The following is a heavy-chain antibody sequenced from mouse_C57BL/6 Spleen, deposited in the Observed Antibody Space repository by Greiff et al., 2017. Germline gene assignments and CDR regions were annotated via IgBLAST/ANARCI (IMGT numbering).Heavy chain of an antibody. V-gene: IGHV1-82*01. CDR1: GYAFSSSW. D-gene: IGHD2-1*01. CDR3: ARGGDGNYFDY. CDR2: IYPGDGDT. J-gene: IGHJ2*01. Sequence: QVQLQQSGPELVKPGASVKISCKASGYAFSSSWMNWVKQRPGKGLEWIGRIYPGDGDTNYNGKFKGKATLTADKSSSTAYLQLRSLTSEDSAVYFCARGGDGNYFDYWGQGTTLTVSS.